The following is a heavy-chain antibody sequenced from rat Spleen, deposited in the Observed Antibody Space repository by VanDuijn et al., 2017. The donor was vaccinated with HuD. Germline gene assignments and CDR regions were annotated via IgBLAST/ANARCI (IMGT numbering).Heavy chain of an antibody. Sequence: AVQLVESGGGLVQPGKSLKLSCSASGFTFSTYGMHWIRQAPGKGLDWVAYISSSSDTVYADAVKERLTISRDIAKNTLYLQLNSVKSEDTASYSCARGGAYGYDGSYFDYWCQGVMVTVSS. CDR2: ISSSSDT. CDR1: GFTFSTYG. D-gene: IGHD1-12*03. CDR3: ARGGAYGYDGSYFDY. V-gene: IGHV5-62*01. J-gene: IGHJ2*01.